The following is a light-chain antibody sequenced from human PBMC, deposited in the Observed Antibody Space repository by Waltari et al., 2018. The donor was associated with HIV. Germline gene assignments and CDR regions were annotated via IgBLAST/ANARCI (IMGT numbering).Light chain of an antibody. CDR3: CSYTGSTTWV. J-gene: IGLJ3*02. CDR1: SSDVGRYTV. Sequence: QSALTQSASVSGFPGRSITISCTGTSSDVGRYTVVSWYQQQPGKAPKRMIYEDNKRPSGVSNRCSGPKSGNTPSLTTAGLQAEDEADYYCCSYTGSTTWVFGGGTKRTVL. CDR2: EDN. V-gene: IGLV2-23*01.